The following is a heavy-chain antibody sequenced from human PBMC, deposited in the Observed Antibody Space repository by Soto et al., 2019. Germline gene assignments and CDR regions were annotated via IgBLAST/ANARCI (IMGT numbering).Heavy chain of an antibody. D-gene: IGHD5-12*01. CDR2: IYYSGRT. CDR3: ARKDSGYADYMDV. CDR1: GGSISRGGYY. J-gene: IGHJ6*03. V-gene: IGHV4-31*03. Sequence: QVQLQESGPGLVKPSQTLSLTCTVSGGSISRGGYYWSWIRQHPGKGLEWIGHIYYSGRTYYNPSLKSRVTISVDTSENQFSLRLSSVTAADTAVYYCARKDSGYADYMDVWGKGTTVTVSS.